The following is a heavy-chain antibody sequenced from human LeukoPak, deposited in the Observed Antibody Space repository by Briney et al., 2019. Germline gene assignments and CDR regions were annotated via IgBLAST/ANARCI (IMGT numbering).Heavy chain of an antibody. V-gene: IGHV4-59*08. Sequence: KPSETLSLTCTVSGGSISSYYWSWIRQPPGKGLEWIGCLYYSGNTNYNPSLKSRVTISVDTSKNQFSLKLSSVTAADTAVYYCASSWDPGSNYYYGMDVWGQGTTVTVSS. D-gene: IGHD6-13*01. CDR3: ASSWDPGSNYYYGMDV. CDR2: LYYSGNT. J-gene: IGHJ6*02. CDR1: GGSISSYY.